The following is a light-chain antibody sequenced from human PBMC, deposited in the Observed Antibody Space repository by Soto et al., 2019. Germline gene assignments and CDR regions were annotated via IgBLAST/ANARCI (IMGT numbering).Light chain of an antibody. J-gene: IGKJ1*01. CDR2: GAS. V-gene: IGKV3-15*01. CDR3: QQYTNWPPWT. Sequence: EIVMTQSPATLSVSPGERATLSCRASQSVSNNLAWYQQKPGQAPRLRIYGASTRATGIPARFSGSGSGTEFTLTISSLQAEDFAVYYCQQYTNWPPWTFGQGTKVEIK. CDR1: QSVSNN.